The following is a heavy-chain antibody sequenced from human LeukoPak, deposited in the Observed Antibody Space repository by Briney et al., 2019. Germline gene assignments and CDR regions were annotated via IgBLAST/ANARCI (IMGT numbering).Heavy chain of an antibody. V-gene: IGHV1-18*01. CDR1: GYTFTSYG. D-gene: IGHD6-13*01. CDR3: ASGGAPGYSSSWFADYYGMDV. CDR2: ISAYNGNT. Sequence: ASVKLSCKASGYTFTSYGISWVRQAPGQGLEWMGWISAYNGNTNYAQKLQRRVTMTTDTSTSTAYMELRSLRSDDTAVYYCASGGAPGYSSSWFADYYGMDVWGQGTTVTVSS. J-gene: IGHJ6*02.